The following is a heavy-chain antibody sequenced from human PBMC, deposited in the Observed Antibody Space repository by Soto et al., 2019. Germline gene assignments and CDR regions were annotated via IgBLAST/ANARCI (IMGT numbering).Heavy chain of an antibody. CDR3: ALQLWFGELANY. CDR2: INAGNGNT. Sequence: QVQLVQSGAEVKKPGASVKVSCKASGYTFTSYAMHWVRQAPGQRLEWMGWINAGNGNTKYSQKFQGRVTITRDTSASTAYKELSSLRSEDTAVYYCALQLWFGELANYWGQGTLVTVSS. D-gene: IGHD3-10*01. V-gene: IGHV1-3*01. J-gene: IGHJ4*02. CDR1: GYTFTSYA.